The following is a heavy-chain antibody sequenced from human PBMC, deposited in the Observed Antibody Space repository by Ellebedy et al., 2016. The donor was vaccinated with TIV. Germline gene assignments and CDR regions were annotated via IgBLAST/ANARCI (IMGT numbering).Heavy chain of an antibody. CDR3: ARVEDGKGVWFF. CDR1: GYTFTGYY. J-gene: IGHJ4*02. V-gene: IGHV1-2*02. CDR2: INPNSGGT. D-gene: IGHD2-8*01. Sequence: ASVKVSCXASGYTFTGYYMHWVRQAPGQGLEWMGWINPNSGGTNYAQKFQGRVTMTRDTSISTAYMELSRLRSDDTAVYYCARVEDGKGVWFFWGQGTLVTVSS.